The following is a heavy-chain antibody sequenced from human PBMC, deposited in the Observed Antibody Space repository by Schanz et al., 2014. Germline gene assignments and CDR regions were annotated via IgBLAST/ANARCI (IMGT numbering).Heavy chain of an antibody. V-gene: IGHV4-59*08. Sequence: QVQLQESGPGLVKPSETLSLTCSVSGGDIGNYYWSWIRQPPGKGLEWIGYIHQSGGTNYNPSLKSRAPILVDPPKNQFPLRLTSLTAADTAVYYCAKFLYDAPSWGQGTLVTVSS. CDR2: IHQSGGT. CDR1: GGDIGNYY. J-gene: IGHJ5*02. D-gene: IGHD3-3*01. CDR3: AKFLYDAPS.